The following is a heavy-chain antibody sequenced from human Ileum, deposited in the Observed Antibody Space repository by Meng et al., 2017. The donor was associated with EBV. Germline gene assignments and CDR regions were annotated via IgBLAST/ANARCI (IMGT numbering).Heavy chain of an antibody. D-gene: IGHD2-2*01. J-gene: IGHJ4*02. V-gene: IGHV1-3*01. CDR1: GYTFTSYA. CDR3: ARDVVVPAALTVRSDY. CDR2: SNGGNGKT. Sequence: QVQLVQSGAEVKKPGASVKVSCKASGYTFTSYAIHWVRQAPGQRLEWMGWSNGGNGKTKYSQKFQGRVTITRDTSASTAYMELSSLRSEDTAVYYCARDVVVPAALTVRSDYWGQGTLVTVSA.